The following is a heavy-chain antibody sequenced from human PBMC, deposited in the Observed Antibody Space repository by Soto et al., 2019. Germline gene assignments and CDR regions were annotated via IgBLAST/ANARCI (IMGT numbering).Heavy chain of an antibody. CDR3: ARGGGHRYYYMDV. CDR2: INHSGST. CDR1: GGSFSGYY. D-gene: IGHD3-10*01. Sequence: QVQLQQWGAGLLKPSETLSLTCAVYGGSFSGYYWSWIRQPPGKGLEWIGEINHSGSTNYNPSLKSRVTISVDTSKNHFSLRLSSVTAADTAVYYCARGGGHRYYYMDVWGKGTTVTVSS. V-gene: IGHV4-34*01. J-gene: IGHJ6*03.